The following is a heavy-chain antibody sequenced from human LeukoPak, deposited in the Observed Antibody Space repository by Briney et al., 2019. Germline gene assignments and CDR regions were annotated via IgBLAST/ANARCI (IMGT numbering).Heavy chain of an antibody. D-gene: IGHD2-21*02. CDR3: AVYCGGDCYSGVNNWFDP. Sequence: PSGTLSLTCAVSGGSISSSNWWSRVRQPPGKGLEWIGEIYHSGSTNYNPSLKSRVTISVDKSKNQFSLKLSSVTAADTAVYYCAVYCGGDCYSGVNNWFDPWGQGTLVTVSS. J-gene: IGHJ5*02. V-gene: IGHV4-4*02. CDR2: IYHSGST. CDR1: GGSISSSNW.